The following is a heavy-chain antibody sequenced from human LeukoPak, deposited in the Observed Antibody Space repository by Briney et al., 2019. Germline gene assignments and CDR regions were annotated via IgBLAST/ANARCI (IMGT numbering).Heavy chain of an antibody. D-gene: IGHD3-22*01. J-gene: IGHJ4*02. CDR2: ITPIGGST. CDR3: ARDSGYDSSGYLRECPDY. Sequence: ASVKVSCKASGYTFTSYYMHWVRQAPGQGLEWMGIITPIGGSTSYAQKFQGRVTMTRDTSTSTVYMELSSLRSEDTAVYYCARDSGYDSSGYLRECPDYWGQGTLVTVSS. CDR1: GYTFTSYY. V-gene: IGHV1-46*01.